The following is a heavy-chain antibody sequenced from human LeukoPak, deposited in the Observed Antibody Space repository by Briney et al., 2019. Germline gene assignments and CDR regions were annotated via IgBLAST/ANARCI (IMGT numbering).Heavy chain of an antibody. D-gene: IGHD6-19*01. CDR1: GFTFSSYA. V-gene: IGHV3-23*01. CDR3: AKGFSSGWYGRPDY. J-gene: IGHJ4*02. Sequence: GGSLRLSCAASGFTFSSYAMSWVRQAPGKGLEWVSAISGSGGSTYYADPVKGRFTISRDNSKNTLYLQMNSLRAEDTAVYYCAKGFSSGWYGRPDYWGQGTLVTVSS. CDR2: ISGSGGST.